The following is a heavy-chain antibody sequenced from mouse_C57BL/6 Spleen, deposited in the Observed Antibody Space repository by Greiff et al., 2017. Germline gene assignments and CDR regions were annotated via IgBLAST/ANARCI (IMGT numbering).Heavy chain of an antibody. CDR3: ASSNTTELDD. V-gene: IGHV1-15*01. D-gene: IGHD1-1*01. J-gene: IGHJ2*01. CDR1: GYTFTDYE. CDR2: IDPETGGT. Sequence: VQLQQSGAELVRPGASVTLSCKASGYTFTDYEMHWVKQTPVHGLEWIGAIDPETGGTAYNEKFKGKAILTADKSSSTAYMELSSLTSEASAVYCCASSNTTELDDWGKGTTLTAAS.